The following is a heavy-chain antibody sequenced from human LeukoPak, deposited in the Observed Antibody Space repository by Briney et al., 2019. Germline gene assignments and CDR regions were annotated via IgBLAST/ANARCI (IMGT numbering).Heavy chain of an antibody. D-gene: IGHD3-3*01. CDR1: GGSINIGSYY. CDR3: VREYLYDDASIYDP. J-gene: IGHJ5*02. V-gene: IGHV4-61*02. CDR2: IYTSGST. Sequence: KPSQTLSLTCIVSGGSINIGSYYWRWIRQPAGKGLEWIGRIYTSGSTNYNPSLKSRVTISVDTSKNQFSLKLTSVTAADTAVDYCVREYLYDDASIYDPWGQGTLVTVSS.